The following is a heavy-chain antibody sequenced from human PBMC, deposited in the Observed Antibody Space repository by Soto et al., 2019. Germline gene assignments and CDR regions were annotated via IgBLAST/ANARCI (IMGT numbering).Heavy chain of an antibody. CDR1: GGTFSSYA. CDR2: IIPIFGTA. Sequence: GASVKVSCKASGGTFSSYAISWVRQAPGQGLEWMGGIIPIFGTANYAQKFQGRVTITADESTSTAYMELSSLRSEDTAVYYCARDGADYYDSSGPSNWFDPWGQGTLVTVSS. CDR3: ARDGADYYDSSGPSNWFDP. D-gene: IGHD3-22*01. J-gene: IGHJ5*02. V-gene: IGHV1-69*13.